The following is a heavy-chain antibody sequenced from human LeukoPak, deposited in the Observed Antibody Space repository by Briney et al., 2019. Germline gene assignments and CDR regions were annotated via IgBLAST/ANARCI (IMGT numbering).Heavy chain of an antibody. V-gene: IGHV3-48*01. Sequence: PGGSLRLSCAAPGFTLSRYSINWVRQAPGKGLEWVSHISIGGSIYYADSVKGRFTISRDTVKNSLYLQMNSLRAEDTALYYCSTAKFDYWGQGTLVTVSS. CDR3: STAKFDY. J-gene: IGHJ4*02. CDR2: ISIGGSI. CDR1: GFTLSRYS.